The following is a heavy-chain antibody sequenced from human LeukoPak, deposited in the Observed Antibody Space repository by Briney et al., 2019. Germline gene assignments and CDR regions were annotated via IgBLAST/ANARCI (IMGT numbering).Heavy chain of an antibody. CDR2: ISGSGGST. J-gene: IGHJ4*02. Sequence: GGSLRLSSAASGFTFSSYAMSWVRQAPGKGLEWVSAISGSGGSTYYADSVKGRFTISRDNSKNTLYLQMNSLRAEDTAVYYCAKDSQLVYKPKTFDYWGQGTLVTVSS. V-gene: IGHV3-23*01. CDR1: GFTFSSYA. D-gene: IGHD6-13*01. CDR3: AKDSQLVYKPKTFDY.